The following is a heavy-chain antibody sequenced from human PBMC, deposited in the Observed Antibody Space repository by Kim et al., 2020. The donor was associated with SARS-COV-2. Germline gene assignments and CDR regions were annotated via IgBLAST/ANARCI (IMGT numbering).Heavy chain of an antibody. D-gene: IGHD4-17*01. V-gene: IGHV3-21*01. Sequence: SSSYIYYADSVKGRFTISRDNAKNSLYLQMNSLRAEDTAVYYCAASTVVTTWGQGTLVTVSS. J-gene: IGHJ5*02. CDR2: SSSYI. CDR3: AASTVVTT.